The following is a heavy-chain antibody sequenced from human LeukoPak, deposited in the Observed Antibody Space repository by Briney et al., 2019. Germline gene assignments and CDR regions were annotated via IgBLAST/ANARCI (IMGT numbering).Heavy chain of an antibody. CDR1: GFTYSSYW. J-gene: IGHJ6*02. V-gene: IGHV3-7*03. D-gene: IGHD3-3*01. Sequence: GGSLRLSCAASGFTYSSYWMSWVRQAPGKGLGWVANIKQDGSEKYYVDSVKGRFTISRDNAKNSLYLQMNSLRAEDTAVYYCARVITIFGVPNYGMDVWGQGTTVTVSS. CDR2: IKQDGSEK. CDR3: ARVITIFGVPNYGMDV.